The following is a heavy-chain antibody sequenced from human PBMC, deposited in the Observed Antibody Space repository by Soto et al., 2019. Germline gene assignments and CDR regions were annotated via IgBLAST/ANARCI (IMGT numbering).Heavy chain of an antibody. V-gene: IGHV3-23*01. Sequence: EVQLLESGGGLVHPGGSLRLSCVGFGCFFSSYTMTWVSQAPGKGLEWVASFSATSENTYYADSVRGRFTISRDNSKNPLFLQMNSLTAKDTAMYYCAKARDQHWVRLPLDYWCQGILVILSS. CDR2: FSATSENT. CDR3: AKARDQHWVRLPLDY. D-gene: IGHD3-16*01. J-gene: IGHJ4*02. CDR1: GCFFSSYT.